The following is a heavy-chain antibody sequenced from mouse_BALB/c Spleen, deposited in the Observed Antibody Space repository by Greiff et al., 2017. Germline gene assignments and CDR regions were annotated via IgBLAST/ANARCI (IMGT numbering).Heavy chain of an antibody. D-gene: IGHD1-1*01. Sequence: QVQLQQSGAELVRPGVSVKISCKGSGYTFTDYAMHWVKQSHAKSLEWIGVISTYYGDASYNQKFKGKATMTVDKSSSTAYMELARLTSEDSAIYYCAREPNYYGSSYLDYWGQGTTRTVSS. CDR2: ISTYYGDA. J-gene: IGHJ2*01. CDR3: AREPNYYGSSYLDY. CDR1: GYTFTDYA. V-gene: IGHV1S137*01.